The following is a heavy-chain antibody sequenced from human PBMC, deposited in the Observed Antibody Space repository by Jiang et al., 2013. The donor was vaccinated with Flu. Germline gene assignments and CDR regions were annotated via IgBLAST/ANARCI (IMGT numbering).Heavy chain of an antibody. J-gene: IGHJ4*02. D-gene: IGHD3-3*01. CDR2: INPNSGGT. V-gene: IGHV1-2*02. CDR3: ARGRIRRITIFGGNY. CDR1: GYTFTGYY. Sequence: SGAEVKKPGASVKVSCKASGYTFTGYYMHWVRQAPGQGLEWMGWINPNSGGTNYAQKFQGRVTMTRDTSISTAYMELSRLRSDDTAVYYCARGRIRRITIFGGNYWGQGTLVTVSS.